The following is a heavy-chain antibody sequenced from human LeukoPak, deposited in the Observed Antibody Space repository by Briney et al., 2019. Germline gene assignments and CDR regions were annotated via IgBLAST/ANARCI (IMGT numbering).Heavy chain of an antibody. CDR2: IYPGDSDT. CDR3: ASLRSYSDAFDI. V-gene: IGHV5-51*01. J-gene: IGHJ3*02. CDR1: GYTFAGSW. Sequence: GDSLKISCRASGYTFAGSWIAWVRQMPGEGLEWMGIIYPGDSDTRYSPSFQGQATISADKSISTAFLQWSSLKASDSAMYYCASLRSYSDAFDIWGQGTMVTVSS. D-gene: IGHD2-21*01.